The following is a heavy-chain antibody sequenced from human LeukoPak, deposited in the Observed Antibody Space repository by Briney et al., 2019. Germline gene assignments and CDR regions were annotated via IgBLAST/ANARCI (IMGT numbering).Heavy chain of an antibody. CDR3: ATDDVTTGTKTALGY. CDR2: VSGSTGST. CDR1: GFTFSNYA. Sequence: GGSLRLSCAASGFTFSNYAMNWVRQAPGKGLEWVSLVSGSTGSTYYADSVKGRFSISRDNSKNTVYLQMNSLRVEDTAVYYCATDDVTTGTKTALGYWGQGTLVTVSS. D-gene: IGHD1-1*01. J-gene: IGHJ4*02. V-gene: IGHV3-23*01.